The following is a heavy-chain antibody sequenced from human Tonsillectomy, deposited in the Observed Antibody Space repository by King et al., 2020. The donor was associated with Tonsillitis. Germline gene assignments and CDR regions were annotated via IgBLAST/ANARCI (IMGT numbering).Heavy chain of an antibody. J-gene: IGHJ6*02. Sequence: VQLQQWGEGQLKPSETLSLTCAVYGGSFSGYYWSWIRQPPGKGLEWIGEINHSGSSNYNPSLKSRVTMSLDTSKNQFSLKLSSVTAADTAVYYCAKFLGFGVEGVDVWGQGTTVTVSS. CDR1: GGSFSGYY. D-gene: IGHD3-10*01. CDR2: INHSGSS. V-gene: IGHV4-34*01. CDR3: AKFLGFGVEGVDV.